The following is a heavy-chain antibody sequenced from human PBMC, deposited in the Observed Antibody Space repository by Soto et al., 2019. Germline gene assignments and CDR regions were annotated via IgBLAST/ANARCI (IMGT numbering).Heavy chain of an antibody. V-gene: IGHV4-59*01. CDR1: GDSISRYY. CDR2: IYYSGST. Sequence: PSKTLSLTCTVSGDSISRYYWSWIRQPPGKGLEWIGYIYYSGSTNYNPSLKSRVTISVDTSKNQFSLKLSSVTAADTAVYYCGAVGRYSSSWQSYYYYGRDIWGLYTTVILS. CDR3: GAVGRYSSSWQSYYYYGRDI. J-gene: IGHJ6*02. D-gene: IGHD6-13*01.